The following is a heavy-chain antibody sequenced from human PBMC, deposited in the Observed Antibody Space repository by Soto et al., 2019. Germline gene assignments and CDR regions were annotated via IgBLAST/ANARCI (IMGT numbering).Heavy chain of an antibody. J-gene: IGHJ4*02. CDR2: ISDDGTIE. D-gene: IGHD2-15*01. Sequence: PGGSLRLSCAASGLTFSRAGMHWVRQAPGKGLEWVALISDDGTIEYYADSVKGRFTISRDNSKNTLFLQMNSLRVEDTALYYCAKDKGKRYFDYWGQGSLVTVSS. CDR1: GLTFSRAG. V-gene: IGHV3-30*18. CDR3: AKDKGKRYFDY.